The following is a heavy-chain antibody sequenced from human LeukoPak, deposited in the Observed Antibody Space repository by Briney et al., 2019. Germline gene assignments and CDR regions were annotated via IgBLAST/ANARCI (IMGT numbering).Heavy chain of an antibody. CDR3: ARPAAGTLGDY. CDR2: INHSGST. Sequence: SETLSLTCAVYGGSFSGYYWSWIRQPPGKGLEWIGEINHSGSTNYNPSLKSRVTISVDTSKNQFSLKLSSVTAADTAVYYCARPAAGTLGDYWGQGTLVTVSS. V-gene: IGHV4-34*01. D-gene: IGHD6-13*01. J-gene: IGHJ4*02. CDR1: GGSFSGYY.